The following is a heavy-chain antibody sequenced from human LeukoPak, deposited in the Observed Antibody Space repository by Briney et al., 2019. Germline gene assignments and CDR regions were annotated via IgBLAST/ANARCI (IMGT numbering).Heavy chain of an antibody. Sequence: KTSETLSLTCAVYGGSFSGYYWSWIRQPPGKGLEWLGEINHSGSTNYNPSLKSRVTISVDTSKNQFSLKLSSVTAADTAVYYCARGGIAAAGWFDPWGQGTLVTVSS. CDR2: INHSGST. D-gene: IGHD6-13*01. J-gene: IGHJ5*02. V-gene: IGHV4-34*01. CDR1: GGSFSGYY. CDR3: ARGGIAAAGWFDP.